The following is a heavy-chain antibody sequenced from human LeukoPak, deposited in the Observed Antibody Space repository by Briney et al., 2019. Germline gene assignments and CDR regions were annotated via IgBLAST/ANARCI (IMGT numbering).Heavy chain of an antibody. CDR1: GDSNSSGDYY. CDR2: ISSSGST. D-gene: IGHD2-2*01. Sequence: PSQTLSLTCTVSGDSNSSGDYYWSWIRQPAGKGLEWIGRISSSGSTNYNPSLKSRVTISVDTSKNQFSLKLSSVTAADTAVYYCARRKEDIVLVPAARVYYYYYMDVWGKGTTVTVSS. J-gene: IGHJ6*03. V-gene: IGHV4-61*02. CDR3: ARRKEDIVLVPAARVYYYYYMDV.